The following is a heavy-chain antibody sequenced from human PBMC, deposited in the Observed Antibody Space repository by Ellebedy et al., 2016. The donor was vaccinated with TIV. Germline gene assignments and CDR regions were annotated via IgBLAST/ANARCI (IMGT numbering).Heavy chain of an antibody. Sequence: MPSETLSLTCAVSGGSISSSNWWSWVRQPPGKGLEWIGEIYHSGSTNYNPSLKSRVTISVDTSKNQFSLKLSSVTAADTAVYYCARRTVTTGDFDYWGQGTLVTVSS. V-gene: IGHV4-4*02. J-gene: IGHJ4*02. CDR3: ARRTVTTGDFDY. D-gene: IGHD4-17*01. CDR1: GGSISSSNW. CDR2: IYHSGST.